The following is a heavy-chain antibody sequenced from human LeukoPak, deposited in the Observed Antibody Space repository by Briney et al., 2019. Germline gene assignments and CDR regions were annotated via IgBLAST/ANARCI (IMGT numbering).Heavy chain of an antibody. V-gene: IGHV4-34*01. CDR2: INHSGST. CDR3: ARGVIYGSGWYWSGRDWFDP. D-gene: IGHD6-19*01. Sequence: SETLSLTCAVYGGSFSGYYWSWIRQPPGKGLEWIGEINHSGSTNYNPSPKSRVTISVDTSKNQFSLTLSSVTAADTAVYYCARGVIYGSGWYWSGRDWFDPWGQGTLVTVSS. J-gene: IGHJ5*02. CDR1: GGSFSGYY.